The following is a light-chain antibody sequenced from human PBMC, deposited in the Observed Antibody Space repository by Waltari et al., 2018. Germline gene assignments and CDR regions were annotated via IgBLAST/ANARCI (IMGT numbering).Light chain of an antibody. CDR3: QTWDSGSVI. CDR2: QNN. Sequence: YDLTHPTSVSVSPGPTATITYSGDKLGYRYGCWYQQKPGQSPVVVIYQNNKRPSGIPERFSGSNSGNTATLTISGTQAMDEADYYCQTWDSGSVIFGGGTKLTVL. V-gene: IGLV3-1*01. J-gene: IGLJ2*01. CDR1: KLGYRY.